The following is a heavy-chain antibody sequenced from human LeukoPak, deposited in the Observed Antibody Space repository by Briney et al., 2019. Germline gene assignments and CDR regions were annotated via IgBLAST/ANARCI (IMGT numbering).Heavy chain of an antibody. Sequence: GGSLRLSCAASGFTFSSYAMSWVRQAPGKGLEWVSAISGSGGSTYYADSVKGRFTISRDNAKNSLHLQMNSLRAEDTAVYYCAREGGQKIGSSERSSDYWGQGTLVAVSS. CDR2: ISGSGGST. J-gene: IGHJ4*02. CDR3: AREGGQKIGSSERSSDY. D-gene: IGHD1-26*01. V-gene: IGHV3-23*01. CDR1: GFTFSSYA.